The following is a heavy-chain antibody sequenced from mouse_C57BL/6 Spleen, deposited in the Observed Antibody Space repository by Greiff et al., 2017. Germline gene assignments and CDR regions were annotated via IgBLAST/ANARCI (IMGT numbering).Heavy chain of an antibody. CDR2: IYPGDGDT. CDR3: ADWGLRRGAFAY. D-gene: IGHD2-4*01. J-gene: IGHJ3*01. Sequence: QVQLKQSGPELVKPGASVKISCKASGYAFSSSWMNWVKQRPGKGLEWIGRIYPGDGDTNYNGKFKGKATLTADKSSSTAYMQLSSLTSEDSAVYFCADWGLRRGAFAYWGQGTLVTVSA. CDR1: GYAFSSSW. V-gene: IGHV1-82*01.